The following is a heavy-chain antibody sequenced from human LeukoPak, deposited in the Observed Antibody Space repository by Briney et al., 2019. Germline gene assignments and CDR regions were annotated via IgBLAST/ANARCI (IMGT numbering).Heavy chain of an antibody. CDR1: GGSISSGGYY. J-gene: IGHJ4*02. CDR2: IYYSGST. V-gene: IGHV4-31*03. D-gene: IGHD2-15*01. CDR3: ARSSGWSYFDY. Sequence: SETPSLTCTVSGGSISSGGYYWSWIRQHPGKGLEWIGYIYYSGSTYYNPSLKSRVTISVDTSKNQFSLKLSSVTAADTAVYYCARSSGWSYFDYWGQGTLVTVSS.